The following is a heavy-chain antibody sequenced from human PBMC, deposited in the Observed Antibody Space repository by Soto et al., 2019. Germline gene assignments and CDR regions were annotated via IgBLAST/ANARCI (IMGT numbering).Heavy chain of an antibody. CDR2: ISSSSSYT. D-gene: IGHD3-3*01. V-gene: IGHV3-11*06. J-gene: IGHJ3*02. CDR3: ARTSDTIFGVAWDAFDI. Sequence: GGSLRLSCAASGFTFSDYYMSWIRQAPGKGLEWVSYISSSSSYTNYADSVKGRFTISRDNAKNSLYLQMNSLRAEDTAVYYCARTSDTIFGVAWDAFDIWGQGTMVTVSS. CDR1: GFTFSDYY.